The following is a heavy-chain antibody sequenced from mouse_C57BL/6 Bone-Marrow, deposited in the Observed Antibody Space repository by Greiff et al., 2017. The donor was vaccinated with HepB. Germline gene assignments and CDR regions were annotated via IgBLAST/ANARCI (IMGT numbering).Heavy chain of an antibody. Sequence: QVQLKQPGAELVKPGASVKMSCKASGYTFTSYWITWVKQRPGQGLEWIGDIYPGSGSTNYNEKFKSKATLTVDTSSSTAYMQLSSLTSEDSAVYYCVLYYYGSSSWYFDVWGTGTTVTVSS. CDR1: GYTFTSYW. V-gene: IGHV1-55*01. CDR3: VLYYYGSSSWYFDV. J-gene: IGHJ1*03. D-gene: IGHD1-1*01. CDR2: IYPGSGST.